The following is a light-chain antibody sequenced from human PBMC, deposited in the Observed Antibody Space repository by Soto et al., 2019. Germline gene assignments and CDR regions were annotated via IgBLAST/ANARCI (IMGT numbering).Light chain of an antibody. Sequence: EIVLTQSPATLSSSPGERSTLSCRASQTVSNKLAWYQHKPGQAHRLLIYDTSNRATGIPARFSGSGSGTDFTLTISSLEPEDFAVYYCHQRKSWPRTFGQGTKVDIK. CDR3: HQRKSWPRT. J-gene: IGKJ1*01. V-gene: IGKV3-11*01. CDR1: QTVSNK. CDR2: DTS.